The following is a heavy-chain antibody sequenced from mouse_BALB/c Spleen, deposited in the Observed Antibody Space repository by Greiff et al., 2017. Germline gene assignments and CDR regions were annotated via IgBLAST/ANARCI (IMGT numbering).Heavy chain of an antibody. Sequence: VQLVESGAELVRPGTSVKVSCKASGYAFTNYLIEWVKQRPGQGLEWIGVINPGSGGTNYNEKFKGKATLTADKSSSTAYMQLSSLTSDDSAVYFCARGGNYAMDYWGQGTSVTVSS. CDR1: GYAFTNYL. CDR2: INPGSGGT. D-gene: IGHD1-1*02. J-gene: IGHJ4*01. CDR3: ARGGNYAMDY. V-gene: IGHV1-54*01.